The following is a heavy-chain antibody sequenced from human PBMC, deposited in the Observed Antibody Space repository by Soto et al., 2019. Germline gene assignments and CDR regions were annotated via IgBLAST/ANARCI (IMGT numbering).Heavy chain of an antibody. CDR2: IYHGDSDT. D-gene: IGHD5-12*01. V-gene: IGHV5-51*01. J-gene: IGHJ5*02. CDR1: GYSFTSYW. Sequence: GESPNTYCKGSGYSFTSYWIAWVRQMPGKGLEWMGMIYHGDSDTTYSPSFQGQVTISVDKSISPAYLQWSSVNASDTAMYYCARRERGDGYNSGWFDPWGQGTLVTVSS. CDR3: ARRERGDGYNSGWFDP.